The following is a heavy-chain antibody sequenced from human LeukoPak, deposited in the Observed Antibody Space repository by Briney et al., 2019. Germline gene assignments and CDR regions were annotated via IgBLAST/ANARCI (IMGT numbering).Heavy chain of an antibody. CDR3: AKADYGDYEGDAFDI. J-gene: IGHJ3*02. D-gene: IGHD4-17*01. CDR1: GFTFSSYA. CDR2: ISGSGGST. Sequence: GGSLRLSCAASGFTFSSYAMSWVRQAPGKGLEWVSAISGSGGSTYYADSVKGRFTISRDNSENTLYLQMSSLRAEDTAVYYCAKADYGDYEGDAFDIWGQGTMVTVSS. V-gene: IGHV3-23*01.